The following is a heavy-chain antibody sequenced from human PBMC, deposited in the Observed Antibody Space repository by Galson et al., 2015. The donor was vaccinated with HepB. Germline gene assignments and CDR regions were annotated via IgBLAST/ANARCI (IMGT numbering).Heavy chain of an antibody. CDR1: GDSVSSNSAA. CDR3: ARQLAYCIGTSCQIYFDY. Sequence: CAISGDSVSSNSAAWNWIRQSPSRGLEWLGRIYYRSKWNYDYTVSVKSRITINQDTSRNQFSLQLNSVTPDDTAMYYCARQLAYCIGTSCQIYFDYWGQGTLITVSS. D-gene: IGHD2-2*01. J-gene: IGHJ4*02. V-gene: IGHV6-1*01. CDR2: IYYRSKWNY.